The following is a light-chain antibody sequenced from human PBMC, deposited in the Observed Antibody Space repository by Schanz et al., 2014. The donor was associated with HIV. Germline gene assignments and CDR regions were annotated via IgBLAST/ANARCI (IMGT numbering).Light chain of an antibody. V-gene: IGLV1-44*01. J-gene: IGLJ2*01. CDR3: AAWDDSLNGVV. CDR1: WSNLGSNT. Sequence: QSVLTQPPSASGTPGQTFTISCSGSWSNLGSNTVNWYQQLPGMAPRLLIYKNNERPSGVPGRFSGSKSGTSASLAISGLQSADEAEYYCAAWDDSLNGVVFGGGTKLTVL. CDR2: KNN.